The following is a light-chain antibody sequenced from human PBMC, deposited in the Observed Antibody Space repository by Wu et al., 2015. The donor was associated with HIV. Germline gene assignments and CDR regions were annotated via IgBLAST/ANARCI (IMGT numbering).Light chain of an antibody. CDR3: QQYSNWPRT. J-gene: IGKJ3*01. CDR2: GAS. V-gene: IGKV3-15*01. CDR1: QSVSNI. Sequence: EIVMTQSPATLSVSPGERATLSCRASQSVSNILAWYQQRPGQAPRLLIYGASTRATGIPARFSGSGSGTEFTLTISSMQSEDFAVYYCQQYSNWPRTFGPGTKVDIK.